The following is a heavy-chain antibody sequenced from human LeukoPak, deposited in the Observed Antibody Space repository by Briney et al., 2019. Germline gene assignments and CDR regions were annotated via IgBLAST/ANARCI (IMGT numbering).Heavy chain of an antibody. V-gene: IGHV4-59*01. D-gene: IGHD1-1*01. CDR1: GGSISSYY. Sequence: PSETLSLTCTVSGGSISSYYGSWIRQPPGKGLEWSGYIYYSGSTNYNPSLKSRVTISVDTSKTQFSLKLSSVPAADTAVYYCARDNGTTLDYWGQGTLVTVSS. J-gene: IGHJ4*02. CDR3: ARDNGTTLDY. CDR2: IYYSGST.